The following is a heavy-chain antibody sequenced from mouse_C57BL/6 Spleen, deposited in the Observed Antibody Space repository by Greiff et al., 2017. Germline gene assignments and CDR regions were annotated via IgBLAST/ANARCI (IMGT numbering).Heavy chain of an antibody. D-gene: IGHD4-1*01. CDR1: GYSITSGYY. V-gene: IGHV3-6*01. CDR2: ISYGGSN. J-gene: IGHJ3*01. CDR3: AREGGTAWFAY. Sequence: EVKLMESGPGLVKPSQSLSLTCSVTGYSITSGYYWNWIRQFPGNKLEWMGYISYGGSNNYNPSLKNRISITRDTSKNQFFLKLNSVTTEDTATYDCAREGGTAWFAYWGQGTLVTVSA.